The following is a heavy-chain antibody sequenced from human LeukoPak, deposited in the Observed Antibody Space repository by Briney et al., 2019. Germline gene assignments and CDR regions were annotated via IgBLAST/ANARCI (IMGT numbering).Heavy chain of an antibody. CDR2: TYYRSKWYN. D-gene: IGHD2-2*01. Sequence: SQALSLTCAISGDSVSSNSAAWNWIRQSPSRGLEWLGRTYYRSKWYNDYAVSVKSRITINPDTSKNQFSLQLNSVTPEDTAVYYCARAAGYCSSTSCLYYYYYMDVWGKGTTVTIS. CDR1: GDSVSSNSAA. CDR3: ARAAGYCSSTSCLYYYYYMDV. J-gene: IGHJ6*03. V-gene: IGHV6-1*01.